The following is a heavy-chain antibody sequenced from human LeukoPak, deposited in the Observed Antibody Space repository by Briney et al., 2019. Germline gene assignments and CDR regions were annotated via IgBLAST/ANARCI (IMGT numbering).Heavy chain of an antibody. CDR2: FYYSGST. D-gene: IGHD5-24*01. Sequence: SQGLSLTCTVSGGSISSYYWSWIRRPPGTGLRWMGYFYYSGSTNYNPSLKSRVTVSVDTSKNQFSLKLSSVTSAYTAVYYCARHLTRWDDFDIWGQGTMVTVSS. J-gene: IGHJ3*02. CDR1: GGSISSYY. V-gene: IGHV4-59*08. CDR3: ARHLTRWDDFDI.